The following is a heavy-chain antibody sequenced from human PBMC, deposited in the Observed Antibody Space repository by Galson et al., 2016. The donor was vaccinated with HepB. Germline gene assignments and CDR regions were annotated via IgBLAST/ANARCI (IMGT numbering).Heavy chain of an antibody. Sequence: SLRLSCAASTFTFSDYSMNWVRQAPGKGLEWVSFISGRRGYIYYADSVEGRFTVSRDNAKNSLYLQMNSLRAEDTAVYYCARVSPVDYYYYMDVWGRGTTVTVS. CDR1: TFTFSDYS. CDR3: ARVSPVDYYYYMDV. J-gene: IGHJ6*03. CDR2: ISGRRGYI. V-gene: IGHV3-21*01.